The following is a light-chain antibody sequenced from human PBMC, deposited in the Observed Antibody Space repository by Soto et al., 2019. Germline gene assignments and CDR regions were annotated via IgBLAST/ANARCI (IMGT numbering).Light chain of an antibody. CDR1: QSVSSSY. CDR2: DAS. V-gene: IGKV3D-20*01. Sequence: IVLTQSPATLSLSPGERATLSCVASQSVSSSYLAWYQQKPGLAPRLLIYDASSRATSIPDRFSGSGSGTDFTLTIIRLEPEDFAVYYCQQDGNSPYTFGQGTKLEIK. CDR3: QQDGNSPYT. J-gene: IGKJ2*01.